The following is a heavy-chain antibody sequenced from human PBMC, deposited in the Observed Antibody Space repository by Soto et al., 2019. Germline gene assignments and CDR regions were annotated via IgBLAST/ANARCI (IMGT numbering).Heavy chain of an antibody. CDR1: GYTFTGYY. J-gene: IGHJ6*02. D-gene: IGHD2-2*01. CDR2: INPNSGGT. CDR3: ARGLDIVVVPAAGYGMDV. V-gene: IGHV1-2*02. Sequence: GXSVKVSCKASGYTFTGYYMHWVRQAPVQGLEWMGWINPNSGGTNYAQKFQGRVTMTRDTSISTAYMELSRLRSDDTAVYYCARGLDIVVVPAAGYGMDVWGQGTTVTVSS.